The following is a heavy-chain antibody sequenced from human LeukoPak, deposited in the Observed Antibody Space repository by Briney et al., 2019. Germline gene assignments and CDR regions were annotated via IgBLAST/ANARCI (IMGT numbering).Heavy chain of an antibody. D-gene: IGHD5-12*01. V-gene: IGHV1-69*06. CDR3: ARWEMNYSGYDGDWFDP. CDR2: IIPIFGTA. CDR1: GGTFSSYA. J-gene: IGHJ5*02. Sequence: GASVKVSCKASGGTFSSYAISWVRQAPGQGLEWMGGIIPIFGTANYAQKFQGRVTITADKSTSTAYMELSSPRSEDTAVYYCARWEMNYSGYDGDWFDPWGQGTLVTVSS.